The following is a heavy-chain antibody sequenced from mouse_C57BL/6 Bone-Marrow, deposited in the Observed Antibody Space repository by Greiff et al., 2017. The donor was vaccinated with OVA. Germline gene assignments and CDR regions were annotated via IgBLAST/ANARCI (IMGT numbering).Heavy chain of an antibody. D-gene: IGHD2-3*01. J-gene: IGHJ4*01. CDR3: ARYDPYAMDY. CDR2: IDPSDSYT. V-gene: IGHV1-50*01. Sequence: QVQLQQPGAELVKPGASVKLSCKASGYTFTSYWMQWVKQRPGQGLEWIGEIDPSDSYTNSNQKFKGKATLTVDTSSSTAYMQLSSLTSEDSAVYYCARYDPYAMDYWGQGTSVTVSS. CDR1: GYTFTSYW.